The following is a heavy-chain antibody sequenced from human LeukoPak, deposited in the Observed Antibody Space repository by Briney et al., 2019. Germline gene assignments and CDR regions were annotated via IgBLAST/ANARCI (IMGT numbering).Heavy chain of an antibody. CDR3: TTVYYYDSSGYYYDKYFDY. D-gene: IGHD3-22*01. CDR2: IKSKTDGGTT. Sequence: GGSLRLSCAASGFTFSNAWMSWVRQAPGKGLEWVGRIKSKTDGGTTDYAAPVKGRFTISRDDSKNTLYLQMNSLKTEDAAVYYCTTVYYYDSSGYYYDKYFDYWGQGTLVTVSS. V-gene: IGHV3-15*01. CDR1: GFTFSNAW. J-gene: IGHJ4*02.